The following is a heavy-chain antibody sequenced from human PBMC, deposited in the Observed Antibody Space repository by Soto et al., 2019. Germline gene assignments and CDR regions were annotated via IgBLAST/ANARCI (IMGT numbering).Heavy chain of an antibody. D-gene: IGHD2-21*02. CDR2: IYYSGST. V-gene: IGHV4-39*01. CDR1: GGSISSSSYY. J-gene: IGHJ4*02. CDR3: ARHGGNSEGTDY. Sequence: SETLSLTCTVSGGSISSSSYYWGWIRQPPGKGLEWIGYIYYSGSTYYDPSLKSRVTISVDTSKNQFSLKLSSVTAADTAVYYCARHGGNSEGTDYWGQGTLVTVSS.